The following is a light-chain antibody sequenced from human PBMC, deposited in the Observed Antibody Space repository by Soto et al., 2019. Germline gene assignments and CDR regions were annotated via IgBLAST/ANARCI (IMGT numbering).Light chain of an antibody. Sequence: DIHMTQSPSSLSASIGYRFTIACRASQYINTYLNWYQQKPGKAPKLLIYAASSLQSGVPSRFSGSGSGTDFTLTISSLQPEDSATYYCQHYNSYGTFGQGTKVDIK. CDR3: QHYNSYGT. J-gene: IGKJ1*01. CDR2: AAS. V-gene: IGKV1-39*01. CDR1: QYINTY.